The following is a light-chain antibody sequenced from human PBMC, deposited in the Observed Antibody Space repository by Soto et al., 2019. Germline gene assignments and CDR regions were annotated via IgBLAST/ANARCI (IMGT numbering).Light chain of an antibody. CDR2: GAS. V-gene: IGKV3-15*01. CDR3: QQYNNWPSIT. J-gene: IGKJ5*01. CDR1: QSVSSN. Sequence: EIVMTQSPATLSVAPGERATLSGRVSQSVSSNLAWYQQKPGQAPRLLIYGASTRATGIPARFSGSGSGTEFTLTISSLQSEDFAVYYCQQYNNWPSITFGQGTRLEIK.